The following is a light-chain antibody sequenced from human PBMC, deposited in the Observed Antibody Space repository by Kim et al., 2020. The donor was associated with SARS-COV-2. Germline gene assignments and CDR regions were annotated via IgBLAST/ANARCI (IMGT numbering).Light chain of an antibody. CDR2: GDK. V-gene: IGLV3-19*01. Sequence: ALGQTVRSTCQGYSLRGYYASWFQQKSGQAPILVMYGDKNRPSGIPDRFSGSGSGNTASLTITGAQAEDEADYYCNSRDSSGNHVLFGGGTQLTVL. CDR1: SLRGYY. J-gene: IGLJ3*02. CDR3: NSRDSSGNHVL.